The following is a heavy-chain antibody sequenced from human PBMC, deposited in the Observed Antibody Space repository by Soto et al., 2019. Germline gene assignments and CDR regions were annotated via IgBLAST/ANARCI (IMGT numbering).Heavy chain of an antibody. D-gene: IGHD2-21*02. Sequence: QVQLVQSGAEVKKPGSSVKVSCKASGGTFSSYAISWVRQAPGQGLEWMGGIIPIFGTADYAQKFQGRVTITADESTSTAYMELSSLRSEDTAVYYCASHCGGDCYSRSPPYYDYGMDVWGQWTTVTVSS. J-gene: IGHJ6*02. CDR1: GGTFSSYA. V-gene: IGHV1-69*12. CDR3: ASHCGGDCYSRSPPYYDYGMDV. CDR2: IIPIFGTA.